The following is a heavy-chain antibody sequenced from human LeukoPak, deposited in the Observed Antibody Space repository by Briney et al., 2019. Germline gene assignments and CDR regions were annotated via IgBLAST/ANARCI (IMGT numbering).Heavy chain of an antibody. CDR3: ATYSGTYRDF. V-gene: IGHV3-21*01. D-gene: IGHD1-26*01. CDR1: GFTFSSYN. CDR2: IGSSSGYK. Sequence: GGSLRLSCAASGFTFSSYNMNWVRQAPGNGLEWVSSIGSSSGYKFYADSVKGRFTISRDNAENSLYLQMNSLRAEDTAVYYCATYSGTYRDFWGQGTLVTVSS. J-gene: IGHJ4*02.